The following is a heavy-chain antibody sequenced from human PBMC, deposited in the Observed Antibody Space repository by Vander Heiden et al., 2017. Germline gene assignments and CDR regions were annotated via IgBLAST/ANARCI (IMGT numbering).Heavy chain of an antibody. D-gene: IGHD3-16*01. CDR2: ISSSSSYI. CDR1: GFTFSSYS. CDR3: ARELYDYVGGFGLDY. Sequence: EVQLVESGGGLVKPGGSLRLSCAASGFTFSSYSMNWVRQAPGKGLEWVSSISSSSSYIYYADSVKGRFTISRDNAKNSLYLQMNSLRAEDTAVYYCARELYDYVGGFGLDYWGQGTLVTVSS. J-gene: IGHJ4*02. V-gene: IGHV3-21*01.